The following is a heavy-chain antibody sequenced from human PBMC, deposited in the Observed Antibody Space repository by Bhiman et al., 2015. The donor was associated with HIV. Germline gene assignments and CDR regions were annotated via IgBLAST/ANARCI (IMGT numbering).Heavy chain of an antibody. D-gene: IGHD3-16*02. CDR3: ARQLRLGELXFDY. V-gene: IGHV3-21*03. J-gene: IGHJ4*01. Sequence: EVQLVESGGGLVKPGGSLRLSCAASGFPFSHYTMNWVRQAPGKGLEWVSSISTSSSYIYYADSVKGRFTISRDNAKHSLYLQMNSLRAEDTAVYYCARQLRLGELXFDYWGLGERWSPVSS. CDR2: ISTSSSYI. CDR1: GFPFSHYT.